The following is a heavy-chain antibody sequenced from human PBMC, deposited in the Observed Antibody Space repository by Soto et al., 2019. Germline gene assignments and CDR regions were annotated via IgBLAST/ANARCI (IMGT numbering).Heavy chain of an antibody. CDR3: ARVQASVNWFDP. CDR1: GGSISSYY. Sequence: PSETLSLTCTVSGGSISSYYWSWIRQPPGKGLEWIGYIYYSGSTNYNPSLKSRVTISVDTSKNQFSLKLSSVTAADTAVYYCARVQASVNWFDPWGQGTQVTVSS. J-gene: IGHJ5*02. CDR2: IYYSGST. V-gene: IGHV4-59*01.